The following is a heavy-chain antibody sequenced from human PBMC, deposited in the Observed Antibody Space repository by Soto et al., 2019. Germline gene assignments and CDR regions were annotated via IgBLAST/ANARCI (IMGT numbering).Heavy chain of an antibody. CDR2: FFHTGTY. CDR1: GDAITRHY. D-gene: IGHD1-7*01. J-gene: IGHJ2*01. Sequence: QVQLQESGPGLVKPSETLSLNCSVSGDAITRHYWSWIRQSPGKGLEWLGYFFHTGTYLYNPSLRSRVTMSVDTSKNQFSLQLTSVIPADTAVYFCARNYVVTSPFCVLWGSGTLVTVSS. V-gene: IGHV4-59*11. CDR3: ARNYVVTSPFCVL.